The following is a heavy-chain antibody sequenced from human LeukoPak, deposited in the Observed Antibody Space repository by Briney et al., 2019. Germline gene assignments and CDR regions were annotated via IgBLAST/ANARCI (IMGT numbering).Heavy chain of an antibody. CDR3: ARVRRGSYYSDY. Sequence: SETLSLTCTVSGYSISSGYYWGWLRQPPGKGLEWIGSIYHSGSTYYNPSLKSRVTISVDTSKNQFSLKLSSVTAADTAVYYCARVRRGSYYSDYWGQGTLVTVSS. D-gene: IGHD1-26*01. CDR1: GYSISSGYY. V-gene: IGHV4-38-2*02. CDR2: IYHSGST. J-gene: IGHJ4*02.